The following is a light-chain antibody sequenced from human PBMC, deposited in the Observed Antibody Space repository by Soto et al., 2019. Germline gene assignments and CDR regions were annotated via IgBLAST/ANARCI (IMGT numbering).Light chain of an antibody. CDR2: DVS. V-gene: IGLV2-11*01. CDR3: CSYAGSPYV. J-gene: IGLJ1*01. Sequence: QSVLTQPSSVSGSPGQSVTISCTGTSSDVGGYNYVSWYQQHPGKAPKVMIYDVSKRPSGVPDRFSGSKSGNTASLTISGLQAEDEADYYCCSYAGSPYVFGTWTKLTVL. CDR1: SSDVGGYNY.